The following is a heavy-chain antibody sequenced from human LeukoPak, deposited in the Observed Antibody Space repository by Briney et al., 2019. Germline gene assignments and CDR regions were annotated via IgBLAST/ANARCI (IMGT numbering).Heavy chain of an antibody. CDR3: AKGSYYDSSGYYYGDNYFDY. CDR2: ISGSGGST. D-gene: IGHD3-22*01. J-gene: IGHJ4*02. Sequence: PGGSLRLSCAASGFTFSSYAMSRVRQAPGKGLEWVSAISGSGGSTYYADSVKGRFTISRDNSKNTLYLQMNSLRAEDTAVYYCAKGSYYDSSGYYYGDNYFDYWGQGTLVTVSS. CDR1: GFTFSSYA. V-gene: IGHV3-23*01.